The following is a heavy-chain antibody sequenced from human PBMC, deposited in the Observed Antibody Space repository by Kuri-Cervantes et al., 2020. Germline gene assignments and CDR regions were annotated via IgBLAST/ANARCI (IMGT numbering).Heavy chain of an antibody. CDR1: GFTFSSYS. CDR3: ARDDGSETSYYYYGMDV. D-gene: IGHD3-10*01. Sequence: ETLSLTCAASGFTFSSYSMNWVRQAPGKGLEWVSYISSSSSTIYYADSVKGRFTISRDNAKNSLYLQMNSLRDEDTAVYYCARDDGSETSYYYYGMDVWGQGTTVTVSS. J-gene: IGHJ6*02. V-gene: IGHV3-48*02. CDR2: ISSSSSTI.